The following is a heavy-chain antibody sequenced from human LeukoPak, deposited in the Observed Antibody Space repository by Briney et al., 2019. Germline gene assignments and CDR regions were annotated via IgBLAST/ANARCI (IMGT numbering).Heavy chain of an antibody. V-gene: IGHV3-20*04. CDR1: GFNFDGYG. J-gene: IGHJ4*02. Sequence: GGSLRLSCAASGFNFDGYGMNWVRQAPGKGLEWVAGLNRNGDKTGYADSVKGRFTISRDNAKSSLYLQMNSLRAEHTALYFSAREGPIVAVASLDYWGPGTLVTVSS. D-gene: IGHD2-15*01. CDR3: AREGPIVAVASLDY. CDR2: LNRNGDKT.